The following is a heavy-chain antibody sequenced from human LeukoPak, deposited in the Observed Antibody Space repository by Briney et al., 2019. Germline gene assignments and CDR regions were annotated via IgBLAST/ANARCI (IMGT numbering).Heavy chain of an antibody. Sequence: PSETLSLICTVSGGSIRRYYWSWIRQPPGKGLEWIGYIYDSGTTKYNISLQSRVTISLDMSKNQFTLNLTSVTAADTAVYYCARGLGVVTATPDHWGQGTLVTVSS. CDR1: GGSIRRYY. J-gene: IGHJ4*02. V-gene: IGHV4-59*01. CDR3: ARGLGVVTATPDH. D-gene: IGHD2-21*02. CDR2: IYDSGTT.